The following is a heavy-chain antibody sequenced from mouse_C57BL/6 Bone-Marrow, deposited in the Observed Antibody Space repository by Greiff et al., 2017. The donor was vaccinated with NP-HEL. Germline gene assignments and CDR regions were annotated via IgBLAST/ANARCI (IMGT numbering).Heavy chain of an antibody. CDR1: GYTFTSYW. CDR2: INPGSGNT. J-gene: IGHJ4*01. CDR3: AGYMASSWTRTMDY. Sequence: VQLQQSGAELVKPGASVKLSCKASGYTFTSYWMHWVQQRPGQGLEWIGYINPGSGNTKYNKTFKDKATLSADKSSSTSYIQLSSLTYENSAVYCSAGYMASSWTRTMDYWGQGTSVTVSS. V-gene: IGHV1-7*01. D-gene: IGHD2-13*01.